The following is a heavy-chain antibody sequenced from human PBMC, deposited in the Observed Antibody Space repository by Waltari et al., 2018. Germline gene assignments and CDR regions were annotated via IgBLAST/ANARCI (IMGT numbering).Heavy chain of an antibody. V-gene: IGHV3-30*18. CDR1: GFTFSSYG. D-gene: IGHD3-3*01. CDR3: AKDEVPVLRFLEWLTFDY. Sequence: QVQLVESGGGVVQPGRSLRLSCAASGFTFSSYGMHWVRQAPGTGLEWVAVISYDGSNKYYADSVKGRFTISSDNSKNTLYLQMNSLRAEDTAVYYCAKDEVPVLRFLEWLTFDYWGQGTLVTVSS. CDR2: ISYDGSNK. J-gene: IGHJ4*02.